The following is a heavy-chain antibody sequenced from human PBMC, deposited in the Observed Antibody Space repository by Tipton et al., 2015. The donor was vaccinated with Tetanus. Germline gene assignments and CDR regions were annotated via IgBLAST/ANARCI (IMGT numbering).Heavy chain of an antibody. Sequence: SLRLSCAGFGFIFGTYAMSWVRQAPGKGLEWVAVIRYDGSNQNYSDSGRGRFTISRDNSKNTVSLEMNSLRVEDTAVYYCARDRFGNNYDIPSNYFGPWGQGTPVTVSS. CDR3: ARDRFGNNYDIPSNYFGP. V-gene: IGHV3-30*03. J-gene: IGHJ5*02. CDR2: IRYDGSNQ. D-gene: IGHD1-7*01. CDR1: GFIFGTYA.